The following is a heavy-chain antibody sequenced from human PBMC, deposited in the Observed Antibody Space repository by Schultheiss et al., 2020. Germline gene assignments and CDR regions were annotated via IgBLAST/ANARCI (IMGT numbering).Heavy chain of an antibody. D-gene: IGHD3-22*01. CDR3: ARDLDSSGYYPFDY. CDR2: FHSSGST. CDR1: GGSISSGSYY. Sequence: SETLSLTCTVSGGSISSGSYYWSWIRQPAGKGLEWIGRFHSSGSTNYNPSLKSRVTMSVDTSKNQFSLKLSSVTAADTAVYYCARDLDSSGYYPFDYWGQGTLVTVSS. J-gene: IGHJ4*02. V-gene: IGHV4-61*02.